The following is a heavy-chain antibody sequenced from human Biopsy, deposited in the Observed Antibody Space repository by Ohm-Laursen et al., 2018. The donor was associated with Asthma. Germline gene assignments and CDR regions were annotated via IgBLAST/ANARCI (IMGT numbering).Heavy chain of an antibody. CDR1: GFAVSRGH. CDR3: ARGDSSNWSHYYFDY. J-gene: IGHJ4*02. D-gene: IGHD3-22*01. V-gene: IGHV3-53*01. Sequence: GSLRLSCAASGFAVSRGHMFWVRQAPGKGLEWVSVIYSGGTSHTADSVRGRFTISRDYSKNTLYLQMHSLRAEDTAVYYCARGDSSNWSHYYFDYWGQGTLVTVSS. CDR2: IYSGGTS.